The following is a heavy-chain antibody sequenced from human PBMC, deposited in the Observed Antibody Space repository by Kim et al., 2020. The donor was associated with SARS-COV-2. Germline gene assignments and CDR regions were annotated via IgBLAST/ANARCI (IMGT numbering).Heavy chain of an antibody. D-gene: IGHD3-22*01. Sequence: SVKVSCKASGGTFSSYAISWVRQAPGQGLEWMGRIIPILGIANYAQKFQGRVTITADKSTSTAYMELSSLRSEDTAVYYCARLVYDSSGYRDWGQGTLVTVSS. J-gene: IGHJ4*02. CDR1: GGTFSSYA. CDR3: ARLVYDSSGYRD. CDR2: IIPILGIA. V-gene: IGHV1-69*04.